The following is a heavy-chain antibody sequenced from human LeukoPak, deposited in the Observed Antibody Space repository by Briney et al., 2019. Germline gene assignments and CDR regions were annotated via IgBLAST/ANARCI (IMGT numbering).Heavy chain of an antibody. Sequence: SQTLSLTCTVSGGSISSSSYYWGWIRQPPGKGLEWIGSIYYSGSTYYNPSLKSRVTISVDTSKNQFSLKLSSVTAADTAVYYCARRSPVLLWFGESHYFDYRGQGTLVTVSS. CDR3: ARRSPVLLWFGESHYFDY. J-gene: IGHJ4*02. D-gene: IGHD3-10*01. V-gene: IGHV4-39*01. CDR2: IYYSGST. CDR1: GGSISSSSYY.